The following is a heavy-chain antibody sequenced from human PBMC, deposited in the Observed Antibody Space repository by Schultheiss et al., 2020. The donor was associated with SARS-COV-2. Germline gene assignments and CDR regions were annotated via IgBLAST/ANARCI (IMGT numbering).Heavy chain of an antibody. CDR3: AKADCSSTSCLTGGRYYFDY. V-gene: IGHV3-21*04. D-gene: IGHD2-2*01. Sequence: GSLKISCAASGFTFSSYSMNWVRQAPGKGLEWVSSISSSSSYIYYADSVKGRFTISRDNAKNSLYLQMNSLRAEDTAVYYCAKADCSSTSCLTGGRYYFDYWGQGTLVTVSS. J-gene: IGHJ4*02. CDR1: GFTFSSYS. CDR2: ISSSSSYI.